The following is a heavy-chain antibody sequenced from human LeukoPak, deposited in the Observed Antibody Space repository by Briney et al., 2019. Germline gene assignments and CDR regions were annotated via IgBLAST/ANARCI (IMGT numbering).Heavy chain of an antibody. V-gene: IGHV4-30-2*01. CDR1: GGSISSGGYY. CDR2: INHSGST. J-gene: IGHJ6*03. Sequence: PSETLSLTCTVSGGSISSGGYYWSWIRQPPGKGLEWIGEINHSGSTNYNPSLKSRVTISVDTSKNQFSLKLSSVTAADTAVYYCARHLRGLKMATTYMDVWGKGTTVTVSS. D-gene: IGHD5-24*01. CDR3: ARHLRGLKMATTYMDV.